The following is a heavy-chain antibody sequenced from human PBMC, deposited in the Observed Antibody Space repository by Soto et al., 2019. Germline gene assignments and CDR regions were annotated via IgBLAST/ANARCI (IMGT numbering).Heavy chain of an antibody. CDR2: ISGSSRYT. J-gene: IGHJ4*02. Sequence: PGGSLRLSCAASGFNFSDHYMNWIRQAPGKRLEWVSYISGSSRYTNFADSVKGRFTISRDNAKNSLYLQMNSLRAEDTAVYYCARHTSGWHYYDYWGQGTPVTVSS. V-gene: IGHV3-11*06. D-gene: IGHD6-19*01. CDR3: ARHTSGWHYYDY. CDR1: GFNFSDHY.